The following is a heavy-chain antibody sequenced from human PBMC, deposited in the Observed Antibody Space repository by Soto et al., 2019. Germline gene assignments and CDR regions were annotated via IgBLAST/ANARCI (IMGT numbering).Heavy chain of an antibody. CDR2: ISAYNGNT. Sequence: QVPLVQSGAEVKRPGASVKVSCKASGYTFTSYGISWVRQAPGQGLEWMGWISAYNGNTNYAQKLQGRVTMTTDTSTSTAYMELRSLRSDDTAVYYCARDPPNIAVAGMGYFQHWGQGTLVTVSS. V-gene: IGHV1-18*01. J-gene: IGHJ1*01. D-gene: IGHD6-19*01. CDR1: GYTFTSYG. CDR3: ARDPPNIAVAGMGYFQH.